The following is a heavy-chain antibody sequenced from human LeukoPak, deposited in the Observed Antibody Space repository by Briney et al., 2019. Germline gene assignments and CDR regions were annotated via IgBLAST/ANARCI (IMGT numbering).Heavy chain of an antibody. CDR2: ISGSGGST. Sequence: GGSLRLSCRTSGFTFSSYAMSWVRQAPGKGLEWVSSISGSGGSTYYAESVKGRFTISRDNSKNTLYLQMNSLRAEDTAVYYCAKDELRITIFGVASNYWGRGTLVTVSA. V-gene: IGHV3-23*01. CDR3: AKDELRITIFGVASNY. D-gene: IGHD3-3*01. J-gene: IGHJ4*02. CDR1: GFTFSSYA.